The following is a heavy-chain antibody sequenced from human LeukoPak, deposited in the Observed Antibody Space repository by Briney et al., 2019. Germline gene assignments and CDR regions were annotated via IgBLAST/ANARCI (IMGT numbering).Heavy chain of an antibody. V-gene: IGHV1-18*01. Sequence: ASVKVSCKASGYTFPTYGISWVRQAPGQGLEWMAWISAFNGNTTYAQKLQGRVTMTTDTSTSTAYMELRSLRSDDTAVYYCAAVVTATETFDYWGQGTLVTVSS. D-gene: IGHD2-21*02. CDR1: GYTFPTYG. CDR3: AAVVTATETFDY. J-gene: IGHJ4*02. CDR2: ISAFNGNT.